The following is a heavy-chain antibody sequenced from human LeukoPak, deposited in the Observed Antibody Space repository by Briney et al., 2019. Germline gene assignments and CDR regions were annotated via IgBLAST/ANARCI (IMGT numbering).Heavy chain of an antibody. D-gene: IGHD6-13*01. CDR2: ISYDGSNK. V-gene: IGHV3-30-3*01. J-gene: IGHJ4*02. CDR1: GFTFSSYA. CDR3: ARDTSPSIAAGGNFDY. Sequence: GRSLRLSCAASGFTFSSYAMHWVRQAPGKGLEWVSVISYDGSNKYYADSVKGRFTISRDNSKNTLYLQMNSLRAEDTAVYYCARDTSPSIAAGGNFDYWGQGTLVTVSS.